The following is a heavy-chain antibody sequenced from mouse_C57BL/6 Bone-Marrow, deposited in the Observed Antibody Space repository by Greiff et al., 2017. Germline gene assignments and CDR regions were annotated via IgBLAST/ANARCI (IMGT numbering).Heavy chain of an antibody. Sequence: QVQLQQPGAELVRPGSSVKLSCKASGYTFNSYWMHWVKQRPIQGLEWIGNIDPSDSETHYNQKFKDKATLTVDKSSSTAYMQLSSLTSEDSAVYYCAIRGYYSKEGAMDYWGQGTSVTVSS. CDR2: IDPSDSET. CDR1: GYTFNSYW. V-gene: IGHV1-52*01. D-gene: IGHD2-5*01. J-gene: IGHJ4*01. CDR3: AIRGYYSKEGAMDY.